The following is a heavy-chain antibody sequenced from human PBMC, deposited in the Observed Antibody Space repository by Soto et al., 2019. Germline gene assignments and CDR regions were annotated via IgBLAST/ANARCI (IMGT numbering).Heavy chain of an antibody. CDR3: ARGVNGGVTIFGVGYYYGMDV. D-gene: IGHD3-3*01. J-gene: IGHJ6*02. CDR2: IYYSGSS. CDR1: GGSISSYY. Sequence: PSETLSLTCTVSGGSISSYYWSWIRQPPGKGLEWIGYIYYSGSSNYNPSLKSRVTISVDTSKNQFSLKLSSVTAADTAVCYCARGVNGGVTIFGVGYYYGMDVWGQGTTVTVSS. V-gene: IGHV4-59*01.